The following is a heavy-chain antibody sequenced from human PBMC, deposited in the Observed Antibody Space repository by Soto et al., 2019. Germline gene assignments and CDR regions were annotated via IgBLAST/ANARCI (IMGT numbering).Heavy chain of an antibody. Sequence: GGSLRLSCEASGFTISECSMNWVRQTPGKGLEWVSYITIRTGKTHYAESVKGRFTISRDNARNSLSLQMDSLRVEDTAVYYCVRDHSGLKDFDYWGQGTLVTVSS. V-gene: IGHV3-48*01. CDR2: ITIRTGKT. D-gene: IGHD1-1*01. J-gene: IGHJ4*02. CDR3: VRDHSGLKDFDY. CDR1: GFTISECS.